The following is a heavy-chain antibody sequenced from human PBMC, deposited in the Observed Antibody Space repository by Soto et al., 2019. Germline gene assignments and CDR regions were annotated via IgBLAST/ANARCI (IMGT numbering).Heavy chain of an antibody. CDR2: IYYSGST. Sequence: SETLSLTCTVSGGNISSGDYYWSWIRQPPGKGLEWIGYIYYSGSTYYNPSLKSRVTISVDTSKNQFSLKLSSVTAADTAVYYCAREPLLYYYDSSGYPVWGQGTLVTVSS. V-gene: IGHV4-30-4*01. CDR3: AREPLLYYYDSSGYPV. D-gene: IGHD3-22*01. J-gene: IGHJ4*02. CDR1: GGNISSGDYY.